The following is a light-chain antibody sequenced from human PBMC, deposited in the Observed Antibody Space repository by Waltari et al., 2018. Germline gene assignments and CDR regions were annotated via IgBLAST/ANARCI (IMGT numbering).Light chain of an antibody. CDR1: SGSVPTTSY. J-gene: IGLJ3*02. Sequence: QTVVTQEPSLSVSPGGTVTLTCGLSSGSVPTTSYPSWYQQAPGQAPRTPIFDTNTRSSGVPDRFSGSILDNKAALTITGAQADDESDYYCVLSMGSGIWVFGGGTKLTVL. V-gene: IGLV8-61*01. CDR3: VLSMGSGIWV. CDR2: DTN.